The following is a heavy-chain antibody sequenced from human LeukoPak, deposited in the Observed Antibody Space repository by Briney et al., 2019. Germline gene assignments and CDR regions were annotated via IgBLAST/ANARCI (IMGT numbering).Heavy chain of an antibody. D-gene: IGHD3-22*01. CDR3: AKEYYDSSGCLDY. CDR1: GFTFSSYG. J-gene: IGHJ4*02. V-gene: IGHV3-33*06. CDR2: IWYDGSNK. Sequence: PGGSLRLSCAASGFTFSSYGMHWVRQAPGKGLEWVAVIWYDGSNKYYVDSVKGRFTISRDNSKNTLYLQMNSLRAEDTAVYYCAKEYYDSSGCLDYWGQGTLVTVSS.